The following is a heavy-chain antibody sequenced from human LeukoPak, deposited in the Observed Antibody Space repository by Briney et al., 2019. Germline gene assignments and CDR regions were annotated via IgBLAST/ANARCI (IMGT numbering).Heavy chain of an antibody. V-gene: IGHV3-48*03. CDR3: ARAPDSWNYQHFDY. CDR2: ISSSGSTI. J-gene: IGHJ4*02. CDR1: GFTFSSYE. D-gene: IGHD1-7*01. Sequence: GGSLRLSCAASGFTFSSYEMNWVRQAPGKGLEWVSYISSSGSTIYYADSVKGRFTISRDNAKNSLYLQMNSLRAEDTAVYYCARAPDSWNYQHFDYWGQGTLVTVSS.